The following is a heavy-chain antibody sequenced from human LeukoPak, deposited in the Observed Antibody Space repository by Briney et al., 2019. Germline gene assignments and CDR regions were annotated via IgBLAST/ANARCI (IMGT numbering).Heavy chain of an antibody. CDR3: ARSWYRGYYMDV. CDR2: ISSSASII. Sequence: GGSLRLSCAASGFTFSSYEMNWVRQAPGKGLEWVSYISSSASIIYYADSVKGRFTISRDNAKNSLYLQMNSLRAEDTAVYYCARSWYRGYYMDVWGKGTTVTVSS. D-gene: IGHD6-13*01. J-gene: IGHJ6*03. CDR1: GFTFSSYE. V-gene: IGHV3-48*03.